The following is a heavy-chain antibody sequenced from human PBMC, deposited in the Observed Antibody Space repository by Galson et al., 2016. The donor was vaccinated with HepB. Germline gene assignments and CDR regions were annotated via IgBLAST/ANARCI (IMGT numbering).Heavy chain of an antibody. D-gene: IGHD4-17*01. CDR2: INPSGGST. Sequence: SVKVSCKASGYTFTSYYMHWVRQAPGQGLEWMGKINPSGGSTRYAQKFQGRVTMTRDTSTSTVYMELSSLRSEDTAVYYCARGTVTPFHYYYYYMNVWGNGPTVTVSS. V-gene: IGHV1-46*01. J-gene: IGHJ6*03. CDR3: ARGTVTPFHYYYYYMNV. CDR1: GYTFTSYY.